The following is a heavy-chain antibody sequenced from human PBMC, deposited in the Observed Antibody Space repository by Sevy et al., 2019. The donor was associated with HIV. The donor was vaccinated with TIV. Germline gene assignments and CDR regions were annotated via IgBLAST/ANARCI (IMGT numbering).Heavy chain of an antibody. Sequence: ASVKVSCKASGGTYSSYAISWVRLAPRQGLEWMGGIIPIFGTANYAQKFQGRVTITADESTSTAYMELSSLRSEDTAVYYCASFQYGDYAGWFDPWGQGTLVTVSS. V-gene: IGHV1-69*13. J-gene: IGHJ5*02. CDR1: GGTYSSYA. D-gene: IGHD4-17*01. CDR2: IIPIFGTA. CDR3: ASFQYGDYAGWFDP.